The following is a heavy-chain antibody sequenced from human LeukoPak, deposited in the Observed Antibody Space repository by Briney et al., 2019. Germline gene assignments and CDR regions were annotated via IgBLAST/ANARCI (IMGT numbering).Heavy chain of an antibody. CDR2: IYPGDSDT. D-gene: IGHD5-18*01. Sequence: GESLKIPCKGSGYSFTSYWIGWVRQMPGKGLEWMGIIYPGDSDTRYSPSFQGQVTISADKSISTAYLQWSSLKASDTAMYYCARCPEVTRGLYGYYYFDYWGQGTLVTVSS. V-gene: IGHV5-51*01. CDR3: ARCPEVTRGLYGYYYFDY. CDR1: GYSFTSYW. J-gene: IGHJ4*02.